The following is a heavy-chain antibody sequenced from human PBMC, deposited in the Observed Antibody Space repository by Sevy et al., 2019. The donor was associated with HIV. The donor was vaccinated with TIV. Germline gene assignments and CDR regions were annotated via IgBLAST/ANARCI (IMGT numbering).Heavy chain of an antibody. CDR1: GFTVSSNY. CDR3: ARNSGSYYGAYFDY. D-gene: IGHD1-26*01. V-gene: IGHV3-53*01. J-gene: IGHJ4*02. Sequence: GGSLRLSCAASGFTVSSNYMSWVRQAPGKGLEWVSVIYRGGSTYYADSVKGRFTISRDNSKNTLYLQMNSLRAEDTAVYYCARNSGSYYGAYFDYWDQRTLVTVSS. CDR2: IYRGGST.